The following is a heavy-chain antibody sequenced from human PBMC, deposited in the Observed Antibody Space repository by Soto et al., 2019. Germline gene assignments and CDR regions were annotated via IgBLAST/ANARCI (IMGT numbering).Heavy chain of an antibody. CDR3: VSDRRLGHASVPSS. Sequence: QAQLVESGGGVVQPGRPLRLSCAASGFTFSSYGMHWVRQAPGTGLEWVAVISDDGGHQHYADSVKGRFTISRDNSTNMVVLQMNSLRAEDTAVYYCVSDRRLGHASVPSSWGQGTLVSVS. CDR2: ISDDGGHQ. V-gene: IGHV3-30*03. J-gene: IGHJ5*02. CDR1: GFTFSSYG. D-gene: IGHD3-16*01.